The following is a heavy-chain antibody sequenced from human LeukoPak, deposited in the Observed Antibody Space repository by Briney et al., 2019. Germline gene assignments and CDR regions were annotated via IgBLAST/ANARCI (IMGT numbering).Heavy chain of an antibody. D-gene: IGHD5-12*01. Sequence: SETLSLTCTVSSGSISGYFWTWIRQPAGKGLEWIGRIYSSGSNNYNPSLKSRVTMSLDTSKNHFSLNLTPVTAADTAVYYCAREPTSGREPTSGRPLDYWGQGTLVTVSS. CDR2: IYSSGSN. J-gene: IGHJ4*02. CDR1: SGSISGYF. CDR3: AREPTSGREPTSGRPLDY. V-gene: IGHV4-4*07.